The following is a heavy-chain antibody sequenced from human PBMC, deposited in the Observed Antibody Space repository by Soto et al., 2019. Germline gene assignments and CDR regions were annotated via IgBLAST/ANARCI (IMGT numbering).Heavy chain of an antibody. J-gene: IGHJ5*02. CDR2: ILYDGTIE. Sequence: GGSLRLSWAASCFPFSQYALNWVRQAPGKGLEWVAGILYDGTIEHYADSVKGRFTVSRDNSKNTVYLQMDSLTPEDTGVYYCAREASVADLNWFDPCGQGPLVTV. CDR1: CFPFSQYA. CDR3: AREASVADLNWFDP. V-gene: IGHV3-30-3*01.